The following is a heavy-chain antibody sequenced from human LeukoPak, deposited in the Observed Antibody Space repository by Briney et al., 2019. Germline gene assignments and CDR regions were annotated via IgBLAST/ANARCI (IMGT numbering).Heavy chain of an antibody. D-gene: IGHD1-1*01. J-gene: IGHJ4*02. Sequence: SETLSLICTVSGDSVSSNYWSWIRQPPGKGLEWIGYIYNSGSTSYNPSIKSRVTISVDTSKNQFSLKLSSVTAADTAVYYCAGAKPNWNPPDYWGQGTLVSVSS. CDR1: GDSVSSNY. V-gene: IGHV4-59*08. CDR2: IYNSGST. CDR3: AGAKPNWNPPDY.